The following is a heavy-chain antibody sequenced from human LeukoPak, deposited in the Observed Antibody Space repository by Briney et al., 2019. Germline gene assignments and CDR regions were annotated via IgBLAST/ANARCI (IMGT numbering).Heavy chain of an antibody. CDR3: ARHAGYYDSSGYNDYFDY. J-gene: IGHJ4*02. CDR2: INHSGST. CDR1: GGSFSGYY. Sequence: SETLPLTCAVYGGSFSGYYWSWIRQPPGKGLEWIGEINHSGSTNYNPSLKSRVTISVDTSKNQFSLKLSSVTAADTAVYYCARHAGYYDSSGYNDYFDYWGQGTLVTVSS. V-gene: IGHV4-34*01. D-gene: IGHD3-22*01.